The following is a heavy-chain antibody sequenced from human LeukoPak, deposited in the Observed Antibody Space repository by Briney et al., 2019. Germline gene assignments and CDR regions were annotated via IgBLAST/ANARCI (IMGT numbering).Heavy chain of an antibody. D-gene: IGHD6-19*01. CDR3: ARGLGSSGWYYFDY. CDR2: MNPNSGNT. CDR1: GYTFTSYD. Sequence: ASVKVSCKASGYTFTSYDINWVRQATGQGLEWMGWMNPNSGNTGYAQKFQGRVTMTRNTSISTAYMELSSLRSEDTAVYYCARGLGSSGWYYFDYWGQGTLVTVSS. V-gene: IGHV1-8*01. J-gene: IGHJ4*02.